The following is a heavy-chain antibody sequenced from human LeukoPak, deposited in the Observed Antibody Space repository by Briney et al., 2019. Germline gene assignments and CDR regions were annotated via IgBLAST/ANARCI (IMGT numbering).Heavy chain of an antibody. Sequence: ASVKVSCKASGYTFTSYDINWVRQATGQGLEWMGWMNPNSGNTGYAQKFQGRVTITRNTSISTAYMELSSLRSEDTAVYYCARVRTYYDFWSGPASAFDIWGQGTMVTVSS. J-gene: IGHJ3*02. CDR1: GYTFTSYD. V-gene: IGHV1-8*03. CDR3: ARVRTYYDFWSGPASAFDI. D-gene: IGHD3-3*01. CDR2: MNPNSGNT.